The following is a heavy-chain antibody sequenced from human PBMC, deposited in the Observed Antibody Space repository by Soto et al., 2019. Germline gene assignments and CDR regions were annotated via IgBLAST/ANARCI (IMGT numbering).Heavy chain of an antibody. J-gene: IGHJ6*02. V-gene: IGHV3-7*03. CDR3: ARDGCTSASCDVYGMDV. CDR1: GFTFSSYW. CDR2: IKGDGSER. Sequence: GGSLRLSCAASGFTFSSYWMSWVRQAPGKGLVWVANIKGDGSERHYVDSVKGRFIISRDNAKNSLFLQMNSLTVEDTAVYYSARDGCTSASCDVYGMDVWGQGTTVTVSS. D-gene: IGHD2-2*01.